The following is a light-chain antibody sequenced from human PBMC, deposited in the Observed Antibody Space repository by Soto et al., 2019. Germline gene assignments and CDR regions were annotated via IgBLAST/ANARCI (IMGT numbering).Light chain of an antibody. J-gene: IGLJ2*01. V-gene: IGLV2-14*01. CDR3: SSYTSSSTSVV. CDR2: DVS. CDR1: SSDVGGYNY. Sequence: QSALTQPASVSGSPRPSITISCTGTSSDVGGYNYVSWYQQHPGKAPKLMIYDVSNRPSGVSNRFSGSKSGNTASLTISGLQAEDEADYYCSSYTSSSTSVVFGGGTKVTVL.